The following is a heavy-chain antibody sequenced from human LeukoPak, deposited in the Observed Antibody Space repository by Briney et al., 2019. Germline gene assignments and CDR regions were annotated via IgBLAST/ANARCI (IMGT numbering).Heavy chain of an antibody. CDR3: ARGFGSGSYYTTYFDY. CDR2: IYYSGST. D-gene: IGHD3-10*01. CDR1: GGSISSSSYY. J-gene: IGHJ4*02. Sequence: SETLSLTCTVSGGSISSSSYYWGWIRQPPGKGLEWIGSIYYSGSTYYNPSLKSRVTISVDTSKNQFSLKLSSVTAADTAVYYCARGFGSGSYYTTYFDYWGQGTLVTVSS. V-gene: IGHV4-39*07.